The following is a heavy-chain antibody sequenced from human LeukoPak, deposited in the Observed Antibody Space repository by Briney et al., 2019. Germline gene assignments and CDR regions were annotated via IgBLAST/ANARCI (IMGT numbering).Heavy chain of an antibody. CDR1: GYTFTSYG. CDR2: ISAYNGNT. V-gene: IGHV1-18*01. CDR3: ARDLNEDGDYGGY. D-gene: IGHD4-17*01. Sequence: VASVKVSCKASGYTFTSYGTSWVRQAPGQGLEWMGLISAYNGNTNYAQKLQGRVTMTTDTSTSTAYMELRSLRSDDTAVYYCARDLNEDGDYGGYWGQGTLVTVSS. J-gene: IGHJ4*02.